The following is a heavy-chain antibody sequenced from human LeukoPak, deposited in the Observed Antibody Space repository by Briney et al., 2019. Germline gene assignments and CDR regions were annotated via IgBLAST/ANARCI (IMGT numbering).Heavy chain of an antibody. J-gene: IGHJ5*02. D-gene: IGHD3-10*01. V-gene: IGHV1-2*02. CDR3: ARDGILLWFGDPSGGWFDP. Sequence: ASVKVSCKASGYTFTGYYMHWVRQAPGQGLEWMGWINPSSGGTNYAQKFQGRVTMTRDTSISTAYMELSRLRSDDTAVYSCARDGILLWFGDPSGGWFDPWGQGTLVTVSS. CDR2: INPSSGGT. CDR1: GYTFTGYY.